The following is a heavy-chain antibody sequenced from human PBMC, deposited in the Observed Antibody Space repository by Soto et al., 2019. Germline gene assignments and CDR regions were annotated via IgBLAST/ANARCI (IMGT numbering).Heavy chain of an antibody. D-gene: IGHD5-18*01. J-gene: IGHJ6*02. CDR2: IIPIFGTA. Sequence: QVQLVQSGAEVKKPGSSVKVSCKASGGTFSSYAISWVRQAPGQGLEWMGGIIPIFGTANYAQKFQGRVTITADESTSTAYMELSSLRSEDTAVYYRARSVDTAMVARADYYYYYAMDVWGQGTTVTVSS. CDR3: ARSVDTAMVARADYYYYYAMDV. V-gene: IGHV1-69*01. CDR1: GGTFSSYA.